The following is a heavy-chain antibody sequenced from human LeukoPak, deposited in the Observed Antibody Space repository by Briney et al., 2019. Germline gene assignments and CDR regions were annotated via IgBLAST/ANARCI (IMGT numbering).Heavy chain of an antibody. CDR1: GGSFSGYF. Sequence: SETLSVTCAVYGGSFSGYFYNWIRQTPGQGLEWIGEINHSGDTNYNPSLKSRLTMSVDSSKNQLSLTLSSLTAVDTAVYYCARHLRLLESPFPPRAFDIWGQGTTVTVSS. J-gene: IGHJ3*02. CDR2: INHSGDT. D-gene: IGHD3-3*01. V-gene: IGHV4-34*01. CDR3: ARHLRLLESPFPPRAFDI.